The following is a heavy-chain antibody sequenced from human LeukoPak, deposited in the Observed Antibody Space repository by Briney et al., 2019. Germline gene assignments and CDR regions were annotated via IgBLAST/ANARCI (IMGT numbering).Heavy chain of an antibody. V-gene: IGHV4-39*01. CDR1: GGSISSSRYY. D-gene: IGHD3-9*01. CDR2: IYYSGST. Sequence: SETLSLTCTVSGGSISSSRYYWGWIRQPPGKGLEWIGTIYYSGSTYYNPSLKSRVTISVDTSKNQFSLRLSSVTAADTAVFYCASLVGYDFLNVFYYYMDVWGKGATGTVSS. J-gene: IGHJ6*03. CDR3: ASLVGYDFLNVFYYYMDV.